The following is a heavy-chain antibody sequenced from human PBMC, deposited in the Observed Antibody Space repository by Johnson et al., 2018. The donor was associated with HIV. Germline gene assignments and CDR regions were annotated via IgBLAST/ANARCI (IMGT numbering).Heavy chain of an antibody. Sequence: MQLVESGGGLVQPGGSLRLSCAASGFTFSSYWMSLFRQAPGNGLEWVSVLHSGGSTSYADSVKGRLTISRDNSNNNLHLQMNGLRPEDTAVYYCARDLARRGGAAFDIWGQGTMVTVSS. CDR1: GFTFSSYW. D-gene: IGHD2-21*01. CDR2: LHSGGST. J-gene: IGHJ3*02. CDR3: ARDLARRGGAAFDI. V-gene: IGHV3-66*01.